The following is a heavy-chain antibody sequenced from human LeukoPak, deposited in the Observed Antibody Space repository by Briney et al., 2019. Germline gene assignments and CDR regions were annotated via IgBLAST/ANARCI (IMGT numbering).Heavy chain of an antibody. J-gene: IGHJ4*02. D-gene: IGHD1-14*01. Sequence: GGSLRLSCAASGFTVSSNYMSWVRQAPGKGLEWVSVIYSGGSTYYADSVKGRFTISRDNSKNTLYLQMNSLRAEDTAVYYCARTSRSSDRYFDYWGQGTLVTVSS. CDR1: GFTVSSNY. CDR2: IYSGGST. V-gene: IGHV3-53*01. CDR3: ARTSRSSDRYFDY.